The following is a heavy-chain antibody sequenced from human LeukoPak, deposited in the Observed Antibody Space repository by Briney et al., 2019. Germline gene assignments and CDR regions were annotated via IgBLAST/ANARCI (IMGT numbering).Heavy chain of an antibody. V-gene: IGHV3-23*01. CDR3: AKALGGSYYGDRGFDY. J-gene: IGHJ4*02. CDR1: GFTFTGYA. CDR2: ISDSGNRT. D-gene: IGHD1-26*01. Sequence: GGSLRLSCAASGFTFTGYAMTWVRQAPEKGLEWVSVISDSGNRTYYADSVKGRFTISRDNSKNTLYMKMNSLRAEDTAIYYCAKALGGSYYGDRGFDYWGQGTLVTVSS.